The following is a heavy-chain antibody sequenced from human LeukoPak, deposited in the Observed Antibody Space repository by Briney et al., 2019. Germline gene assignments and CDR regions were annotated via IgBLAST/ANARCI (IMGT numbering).Heavy chain of an antibody. CDR2: ISYDGGKK. CDR3: AKDRSKGSYGDDFDF. Sequence: GGSKRLSCAASGFTFSSHDMHWIRQAPGKGLEWVAIISYDGGKKDYADSVKGRFTISRDNSKNTLYLQMNSLRPEDTAVYYCAKDRSKGSYGDDFDFWGQGTLVTVSS. CDR1: GFTFSSHD. J-gene: IGHJ4*02. V-gene: IGHV3-30*18. D-gene: IGHD1-26*01.